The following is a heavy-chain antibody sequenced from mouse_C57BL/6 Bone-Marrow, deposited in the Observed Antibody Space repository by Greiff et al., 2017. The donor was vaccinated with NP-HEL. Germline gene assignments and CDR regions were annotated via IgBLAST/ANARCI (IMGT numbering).Heavy chain of an antibody. CDR3: ARDQDYGSRVFAY. CDR2: ISDGGSYT. J-gene: IGHJ3*01. Sequence: EVKLMESGGGLVKPGGSLKLSCAASGFTFSSYAMSWVRQTPEKRLEWVATISDGGSYTYYPDNVKGRFTISRDNAKNNLYLQMSHLKSEDTAMYYCARDQDYGSRVFAYWGQGTLVTVSA. V-gene: IGHV5-4*01. CDR1: GFTFSSYA. D-gene: IGHD1-1*01.